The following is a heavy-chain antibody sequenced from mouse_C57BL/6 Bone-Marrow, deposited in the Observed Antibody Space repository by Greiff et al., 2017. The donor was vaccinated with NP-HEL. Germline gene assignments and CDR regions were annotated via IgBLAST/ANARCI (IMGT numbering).Heavy chain of an antibody. CDR1: GYTFTDYY. J-gene: IGHJ2*01. Sequence: EVQLQQSGPELVKPGASVKISCKASGYTFTDYYMNWVKQSHGKSLEWIGDINPNNGGTSYNQKFKGKASLTVDKSSSTAYMELRSLTSEDSAVYYCARYVSLIHFDYWGQGTTLTVSS. CDR2: INPNNGGT. CDR3: ARYVSLIHFDY. V-gene: IGHV1-26*01.